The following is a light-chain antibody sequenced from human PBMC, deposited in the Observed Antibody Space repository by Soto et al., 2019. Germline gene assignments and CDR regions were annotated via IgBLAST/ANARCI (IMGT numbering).Light chain of an antibody. J-gene: IGLJ1*01. Sequence: QSALTQPPSASGSPGQSVAISCTGTSSDIGGYNFVSWYQQHPGKAPKLMIYDVTKRPSGVPDRFSGSKSGNTATLIVSGLQAEDEADYYCSSHGGSNNPYVFGTWTKLTVL. CDR2: DVT. CDR1: SSDIGGYNF. CDR3: SSHGGSNNPYV. V-gene: IGLV2-8*01.